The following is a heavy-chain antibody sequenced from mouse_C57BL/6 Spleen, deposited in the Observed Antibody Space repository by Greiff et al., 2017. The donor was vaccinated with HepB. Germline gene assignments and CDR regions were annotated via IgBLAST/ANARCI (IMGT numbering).Heavy chain of an antibody. Sequence: QVQLQQPGAELVKPGASVKVSYKASGYTFTSYWMHWVKQRPGQGLEWIGRIHPSDSDTNYNQKFKGKATLTVDKSSSTAYMQLSSLTSEDSAVYYCAIEGIYYGSSYGYFDVWGTGTTVTVSS. J-gene: IGHJ1*03. V-gene: IGHV1-74*01. CDR3: AIEGIYYGSSYGYFDV. CDR1: GYTFTSYW. D-gene: IGHD1-1*01. CDR2: IHPSDSDT.